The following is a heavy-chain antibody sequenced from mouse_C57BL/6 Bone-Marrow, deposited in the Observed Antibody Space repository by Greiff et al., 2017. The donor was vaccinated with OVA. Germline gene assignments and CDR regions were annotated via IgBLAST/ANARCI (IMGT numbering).Heavy chain of an antibody. CDR3: ARQGQLRLRHAMDY. V-gene: IGHV1-76*01. CDR1: GYTFTDYY. D-gene: IGHD3-2*02. J-gene: IGHJ4*01. CDR2: IYPGSGNT. Sequence: QVQLQQSGAELVRPGASVKLSCKASGYTFTDYYINWVKQRPGQGLEWIARIYPGSGNTYYNEKFKGKATLTAEKSSITAYMQLSSLTSEDSAVYFCARQGQLRLRHAMDYWGQGTSVTVSS.